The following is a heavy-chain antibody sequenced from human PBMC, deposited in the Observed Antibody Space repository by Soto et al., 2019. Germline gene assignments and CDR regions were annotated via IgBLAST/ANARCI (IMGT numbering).Heavy chain of an antibody. Sequence: PGGSLSLSCAASGFTFSNAWMSWVRQAPGKGLEWVGRIKSKTDGGTTDYATPVKGRFTISRDDSKNTLYLQMNSLKTEDTAVYYCTTDPPIPAYGTDYWGQGTLVTVSS. CDR1: GFTFSNAW. CDR2: IKSKTDGGTT. CDR3: TTDPPIPAYGTDY. V-gene: IGHV3-15*01. D-gene: IGHD2-21*01. J-gene: IGHJ4*02.